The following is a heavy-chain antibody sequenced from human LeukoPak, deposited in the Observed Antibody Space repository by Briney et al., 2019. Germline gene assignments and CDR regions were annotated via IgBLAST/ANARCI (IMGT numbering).Heavy chain of an antibody. D-gene: IGHD2-2*01. CDR1: ESTFSNYA. Sequence: GGSLRLSCAASESTFSNYAMSWVRQAPGKGLEWVSAISGSGGSTYYADPVKGRFTISRDNSKNTLYLQMNSLRAEDTAVYYCANQLGYCSSSSCAWAAFDIWGQGTMVTVSS. V-gene: IGHV3-23*01. CDR3: ANQLGYCSSSSCAWAAFDI. CDR2: ISGSGGST. J-gene: IGHJ3*02.